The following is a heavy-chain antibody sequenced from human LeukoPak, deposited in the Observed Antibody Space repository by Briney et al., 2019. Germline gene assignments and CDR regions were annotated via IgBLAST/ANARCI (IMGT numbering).Heavy chain of an antibody. V-gene: IGHV3-66*01. Sequence: PGGSLRLSCAASGFAVSSNYMSWVRQAPGKGLEWVSVIYSGGSTYYADSVKGRFTISRDNSKNTLYLQMNNLRAEDTAVYYCARDGPRAGYSYGYEYYFDHWGQGTLVTVSS. CDR3: ARDGPRAGYSYGYEYYFDH. CDR1: GFAVSSNY. D-gene: IGHD5-18*01. CDR2: IYSGGST. J-gene: IGHJ4*02.